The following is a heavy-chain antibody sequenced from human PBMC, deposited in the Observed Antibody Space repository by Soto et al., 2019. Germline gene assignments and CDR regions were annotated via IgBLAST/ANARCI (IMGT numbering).Heavy chain of an antibody. V-gene: IGHV3-23*01. J-gene: IGHJ4*02. CDR2: ISGSGGST. D-gene: IGHD7-27*01. CDR1: GFTFSSHA. CDR3: ARKYRRGLLGYLDY. Sequence: PGGSLRLSCAASGFTFSSHAMSWVRQAPGKGLEWVSAISGSGGSTYYADSVKGRFTISRDNSKNTLYLQMNSLRAEDTAVYYCARKYRRGLLGYLDYWGQGNLVTVSS.